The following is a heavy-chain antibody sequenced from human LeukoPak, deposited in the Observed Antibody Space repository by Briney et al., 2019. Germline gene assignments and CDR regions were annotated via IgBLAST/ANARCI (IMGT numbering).Heavy chain of an antibody. CDR2: IIPIFGTV. CDR3: ARVAPDGYYFDY. J-gene: IGHJ4*02. CDR1: GGTFSSYA. V-gene: IGHV1-69*05. Sequence: SVKVSCKASGGTFSSYAISWVRQAPGQGLEWTGGIIPIFGTVNYAQKFQGRVTITTDESTSTAYMELSSLRSEDTAVYYCARVAPDGYYFDYWGQGTLVTVSS.